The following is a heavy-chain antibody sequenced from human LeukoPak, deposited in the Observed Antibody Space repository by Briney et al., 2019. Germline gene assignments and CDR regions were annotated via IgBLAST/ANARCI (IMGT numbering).Heavy chain of an antibody. CDR3: AKVGTWELQRVFEN. D-gene: IGHD1-26*01. CDR1: GFTFLDYW. CDR2: VGRDGWEK. Sequence: GGSLSVSCAASGFTFLDYWMTWVGPVRGRGLEWVANVGRDGWEKNYVDSVEGRFTISRDNAKKSLDLEMNSLRVEDTALYYGAKVGTWELQRVFENWGQGTLVTVSS. V-gene: IGHV3-7*01. J-gene: IGHJ4*02.